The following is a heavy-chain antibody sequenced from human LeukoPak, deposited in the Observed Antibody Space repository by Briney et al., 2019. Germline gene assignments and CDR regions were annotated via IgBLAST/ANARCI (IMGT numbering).Heavy chain of an antibody. CDR3: ARAPGSGSYYHFDY. CDR2: ISGSASNS. V-gene: IGHV3-23*01. Sequence: GGSLRLSCAASGFTFSSYSMNWVRQAPGKGLEWVSVISGSASNSYYADSVKGRFTISRDNSKNTLYLQMNSLRAEDTAIYYCARAPGSGSYYHFDYWGQGTLVIVSS. J-gene: IGHJ4*02. CDR1: GFTFSSYS. D-gene: IGHD1-26*01.